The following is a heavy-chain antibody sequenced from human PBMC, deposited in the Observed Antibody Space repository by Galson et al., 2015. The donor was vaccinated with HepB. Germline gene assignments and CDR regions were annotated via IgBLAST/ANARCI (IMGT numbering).Heavy chain of an antibody. CDR1: GASFSGNY. D-gene: IGHD2-8*01. CDR2: INYSGST. J-gene: IGHJ3*02. Sequence: SETLSLTCAVYGASFSGNYWSWIRQPPGKGLEWIGEINYSGSTDYSPSLESRVTISKDTSKNQFSLNLRSVTAEDTAVYYCAKRRPKGGFYYRTTGPGDAFDIWGQGTMVTVSS. V-gene: IGHV4-34*01. CDR3: AKRRPKGGFYYRTTGPGDAFDI.